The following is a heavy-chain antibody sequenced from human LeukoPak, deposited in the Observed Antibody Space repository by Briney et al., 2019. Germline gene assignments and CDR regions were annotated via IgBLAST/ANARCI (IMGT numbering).Heavy chain of an antibody. CDR3: ARGEYYDSSGYYLGNYYYGMDV. D-gene: IGHD3-22*01. CDR1: GYTFTSYD. V-gene: IGHV1-8*01. J-gene: IGHJ6*02. CDR2: MNPNSGNT. Sequence: ASVKVSCTASGYTFTSYDINWVRQATGQGLEWMGWMNPNSGNTGYAQKFQGRVTMTRNTSISTAYMELSSLRSEDTAVYYCARGEYYDSSGYYLGNYYYGMDVWGQGTTVTVSS.